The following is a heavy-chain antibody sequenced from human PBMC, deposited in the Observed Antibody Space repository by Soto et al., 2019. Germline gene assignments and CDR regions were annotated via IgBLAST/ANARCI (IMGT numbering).Heavy chain of an antibody. Sequence: GGSLRLSCAASGFTFRKYAMTWARQAPGKGLEWVSSLLRSGSSAYYADSVRGRFTISSDTSANSLYLQMDNLRAEDTAIYYCAKDAISGDGIWLMDSWGQGTVVTVSS. J-gene: IGHJ5*02. D-gene: IGHD4-17*01. CDR3: AKDAISGDGIWLMDS. V-gene: IGHV3-23*01. CDR1: GFTFRKYA. CDR2: LLRSGSSA.